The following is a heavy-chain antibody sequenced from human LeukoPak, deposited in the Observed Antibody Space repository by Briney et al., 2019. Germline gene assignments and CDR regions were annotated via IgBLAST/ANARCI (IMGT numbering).Heavy chain of an antibody. V-gene: IGHV3-48*01. CDR2: ISSSRTT. J-gene: IGHJ6*03. CDR3: AKENSGSTYYYYMDV. D-gene: IGHD4-23*01. CDR1: GFPFSSYS. Sequence: GGSLRLSCAASGFPFSSYSMNWVRQAPGEGLEWVSYISSSRTTSYADSVKGRFTISRDNAKNSLYLQMNSLRAEDTAVYYCAKENSGSTYYYYMDVWGKGTTVTVSS.